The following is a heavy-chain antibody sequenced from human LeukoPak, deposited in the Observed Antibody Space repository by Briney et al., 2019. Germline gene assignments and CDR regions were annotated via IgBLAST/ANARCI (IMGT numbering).Heavy chain of an antibody. V-gene: IGHV3-23*01. Sequence: ETLSLTCTVSGGSISSGGYYWSWVRQAPGKGLEWVSAISGSGGSTYYADSVKGRFTISRDNSKNTLYLQMNSLRAEDTAVYYCAKAEFGELLWYNFDYWGQGTLVTVSS. D-gene: IGHD3-10*01. CDR2: ISGSGGST. J-gene: IGHJ4*02. CDR1: GGSISSGGYY. CDR3: AKAEFGELLWYNFDY.